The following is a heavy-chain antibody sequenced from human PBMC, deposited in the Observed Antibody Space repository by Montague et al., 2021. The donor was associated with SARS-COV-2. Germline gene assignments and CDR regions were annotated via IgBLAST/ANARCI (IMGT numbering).Heavy chain of an antibody. CDR3: ARRGQGTMVRGVIISACDI. Sequence: SETLSLTCTVSGGSISSYYWSWIRQPPGKGLEWIGYIYYSGSTDXXPSLKSRVTISVDTSKNQFSLKLSSVTAADTAVYYCARRGQGTMVRGVIISACDIWGQGTMVTVSS. CDR2: IYYSGST. V-gene: IGHV4-59*08. CDR1: GGSISSYY. J-gene: IGHJ3*02. D-gene: IGHD3-10*01.